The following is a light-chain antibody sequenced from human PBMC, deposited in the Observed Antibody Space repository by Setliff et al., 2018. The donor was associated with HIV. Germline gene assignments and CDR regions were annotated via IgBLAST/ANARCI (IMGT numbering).Light chain of an antibody. V-gene: IGLV2-14*01. Sequence: PASVSGSPGQSIAISCTGTSSDVGGYNYVSWYQQHPGKAPKLMIYEVTNRPSGVSNRFSGSKFGNTASLTISGLQADDEADYYCSSYTSSSTDIYVFGTGTKVTVL. CDR1: SSDVGGYNY. J-gene: IGLJ1*01. CDR3: SSYTSSSTDIYV. CDR2: EVT.